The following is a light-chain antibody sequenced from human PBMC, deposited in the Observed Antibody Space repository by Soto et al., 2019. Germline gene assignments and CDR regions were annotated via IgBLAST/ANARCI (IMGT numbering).Light chain of an antibody. CDR2: AAS. J-gene: IGKJ1*01. CDR1: QDISNY. Sequence: DIKMTQSPSSLSASVGDRVTITCRTSQDISNYLAWYQQKPGKVPKLLIYAASSLRSGVPSRFTASAFGTDFTLTISSLQPEDVATYYCQHYGRAPAPWTFCQGTKVDIK. CDR3: QHYGRAPAPWT. V-gene: IGKV1-27*01.